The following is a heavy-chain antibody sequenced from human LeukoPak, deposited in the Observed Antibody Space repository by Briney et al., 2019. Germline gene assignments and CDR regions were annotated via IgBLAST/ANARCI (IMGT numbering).Heavy chain of an antibody. CDR1: GFTFSSYG. Sequence: PGRSLRLSCAASGFTFSSYGMHWVRQAPGKGLEWVAFIRYDGSNKYYADSVKGRFTISRDNSKNTLYLQMNSLRAEDTAVYYCAKKWGQGKADSGNYFDDWGQGTLVTVSP. CDR3: AKKWGQGKADSGNYFDD. CDR2: IRYDGSNK. J-gene: IGHJ4*02. V-gene: IGHV3-30*02. D-gene: IGHD1-26*01.